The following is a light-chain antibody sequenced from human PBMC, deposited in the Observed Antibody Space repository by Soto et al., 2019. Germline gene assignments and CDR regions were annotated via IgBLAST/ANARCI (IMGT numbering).Light chain of an antibody. CDR2: TAA. CDR1: QRITTY. V-gene: IGKV1-39*01. CDR3: QHSYSTPYT. J-gene: IGKJ2*01. Sequence: IHMTQSPSSLSASVGDRVTITCRASQRITTYLNWYQQKPGKAPKLLIATAATLQGGVPSRFSGSGSGTDFTLTITTLHPEDFATYFCQHSYSTPYTFGQGTKLEIK.